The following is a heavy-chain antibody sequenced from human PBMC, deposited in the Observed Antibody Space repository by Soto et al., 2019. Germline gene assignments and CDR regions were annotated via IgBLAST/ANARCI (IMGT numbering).Heavy chain of an antibody. CDR1: GYTFTSYG. CDR2: ISAYNGNT. J-gene: IGHJ5*02. D-gene: IGHD4-17*01. V-gene: IGHV1-18*01. Sequence: GASVKVSCKASGYTFTSYGISWVRQAPGQGLEWMGWISAYNGNTNYAQKLQGRVTMTTDTSTSTAYMELRSLRSDDTAVYYCARDDGGLYGDYFNWFDPWGQGTLVTVSS. CDR3: ARDDGGLYGDYFNWFDP.